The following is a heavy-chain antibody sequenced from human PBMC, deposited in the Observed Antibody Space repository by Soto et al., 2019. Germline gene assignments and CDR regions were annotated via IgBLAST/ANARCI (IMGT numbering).Heavy chain of an antibody. CDR1: GFTFSSYG. CDR3: ARDTNRDSARDLDY. Sequence: GGSLRLSCAASGFTFSSYGMHRVRQAPGKGLEWVAVIWYDGSEKYYADPVKGRFIISRDNSKNTLYLQMISLRAEDMALYYCARDTNRDSARDLDYWGQGTLVTVSS. J-gene: IGHJ4*02. CDR2: IWYDGSEK. D-gene: IGHD2-8*01. V-gene: IGHV3-33*01.